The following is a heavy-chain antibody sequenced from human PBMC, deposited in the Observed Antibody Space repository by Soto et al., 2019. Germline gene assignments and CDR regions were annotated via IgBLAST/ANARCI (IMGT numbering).Heavy chain of an antibody. J-gene: IGHJ6*02. CDR1: GGSIRSGGYY. Sequence: SETLSLTCTVPGGSIRSGGYYWSWIRQHPGKGLEWIGYIYYRGSTYYNPSLKSRVTISVNTSKNQFSLKLGSVTAADTAVSYCASPPPPSSGYGMDVWGQGTTVTVSS. CDR2: IYYRGST. V-gene: IGHV4-31*03. CDR3: ASPPPPSSGYGMDV. D-gene: IGHD3-22*01.